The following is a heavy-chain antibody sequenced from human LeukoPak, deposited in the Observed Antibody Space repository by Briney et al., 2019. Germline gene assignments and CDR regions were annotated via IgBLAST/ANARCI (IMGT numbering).Heavy chain of an antibody. D-gene: IGHD2-15*01. Sequence: GSLRLSCAASGFTFSSHWMSWVRQAPGKGLEWGANINQYGSERNYVDSVKGRFTISRDNAKSSLYLQMNSLRAEDTAIYYCARDHVVDGLVFDYWGQGTLVTVSS. CDR2: INQYGSER. CDR3: ARDHVVDGLVFDY. CDR1: GFTFSSHW. J-gene: IGHJ4*02. V-gene: IGHV3-7*01.